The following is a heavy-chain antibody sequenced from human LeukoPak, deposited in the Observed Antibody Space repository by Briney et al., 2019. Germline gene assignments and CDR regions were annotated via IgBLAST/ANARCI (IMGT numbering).Heavy chain of an antibody. Sequence: GGSLRLSCAASGFTFSIYAVHWVRQAPGKGLEWVAGISYNGTNEYYPDSLKGRFTISRDNSKNTLYLQMNSLRAEDTALYYCARDRGGSGWYYFDYWGQGTLVTVSS. CDR3: ARDRGGSGWYYFDY. D-gene: IGHD6-19*01. V-gene: IGHV3-30-3*01. CDR1: GFTFSIYA. CDR2: ISYNGTNE. J-gene: IGHJ4*02.